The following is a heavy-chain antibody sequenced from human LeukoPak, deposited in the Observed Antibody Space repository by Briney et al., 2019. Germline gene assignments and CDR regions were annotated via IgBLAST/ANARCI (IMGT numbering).Heavy chain of an antibody. V-gene: IGHV4-59*01. CDR2: IYRSGST. CDR3: ARDGYSGSDAL. J-gene: IGHJ4*02. Sequence: SETLSLTCTVSGGSISTYYWSWIRQPPGKGLEWIGYIYRSGSTNYNPSLKSRVTISVDTSQNQFYLKLSSVTAADTAVYYCARDGYSGSDALWGQGTLVTVS. D-gene: IGHD5-12*01. CDR1: GGSISTYY.